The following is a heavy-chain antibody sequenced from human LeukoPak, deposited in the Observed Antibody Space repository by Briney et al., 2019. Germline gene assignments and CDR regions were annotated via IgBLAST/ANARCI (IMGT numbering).Heavy chain of an antibody. D-gene: IGHD3-3*01. CDR1: GFTFSSYA. CDR2: ISGSGGST. V-gene: IGHV3-23*01. J-gene: IGHJ4*02. CDR3: AKDRVLRFLEWLFEIDY. Sequence: GGSLRLPCAASGFTFSSYAMSWVRQAPGKGLEWVSAISGSGGSTYYADSVKGRFTISRDNSKNTLYLQMNSLRAEDTAVYYCAKDRVLRFLEWLFEIDYWGQGTLVTVSS.